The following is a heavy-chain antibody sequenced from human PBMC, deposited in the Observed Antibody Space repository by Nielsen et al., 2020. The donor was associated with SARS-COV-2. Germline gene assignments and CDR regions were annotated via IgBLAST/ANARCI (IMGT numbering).Heavy chain of an antibody. J-gene: IGHJ2*01. D-gene: IGHD6-25*01. V-gene: IGHV3-21*01. CDR3: ARDQDGGAATSNWYFDL. CDR1: GFRFTSYS. Sequence: GESLKISCAASGFRFTSYSMNWVRQAPGKGLEWVASITMSGAYMYYADPVRGRFTVSRDNAENSLYLQMNSLRDEDTAVYYCARDQDGGAATSNWYFDLWGRGTLVIVSS. CDR2: ITMSGAYM.